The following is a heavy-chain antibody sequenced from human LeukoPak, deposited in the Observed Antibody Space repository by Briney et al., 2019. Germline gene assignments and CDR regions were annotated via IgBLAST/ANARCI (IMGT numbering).Heavy chain of an antibody. CDR1: GFTFSSYA. J-gene: IGHJ4*02. CDR2: ISVSAGST. V-gene: IGHV3-23*01. Sequence: GGSLRLSCAASGFTFSSYAMSWVRQAPGKGLEWVSAISVSAGSTYYADSVKGRFTISRDNSKNTLYLQMNSLRAEDTAVYYCATGSVRYSASWYSQEGDYWGQGTLVTVSS. CDR3: ATGSVRYSASWYSQEGDY. D-gene: IGHD6-13*01.